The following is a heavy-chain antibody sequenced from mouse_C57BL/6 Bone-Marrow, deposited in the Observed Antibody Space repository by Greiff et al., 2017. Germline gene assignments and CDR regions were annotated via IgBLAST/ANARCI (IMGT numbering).Heavy chain of an antibody. V-gene: IGHV1-55*01. D-gene: IGHD1-1*01. CDR3: ARRHYGSSRAFAY. CDR1: GYTFTSYW. J-gene: IGHJ3*01. CDR2: IYPGSGST. Sequence: VQLQQPGAELVKPGASVKMSCKASGYTFTSYWITWVKQRPGQGLEWIGDIYPGSGSTNYNEKFKSKATLTVDTSSSTAYMQLSSLTSEDSAVYYCARRHYGSSRAFAYWGQGTLVTVSA.